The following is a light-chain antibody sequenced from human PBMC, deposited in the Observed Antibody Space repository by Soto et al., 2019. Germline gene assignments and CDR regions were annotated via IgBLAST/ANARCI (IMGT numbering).Light chain of an antibody. Sequence: QAVVTQEPSLTVSPGGTVTLTCGSSTGPVTSGHYPYWFQQRPGQLPRTLIYDTNNRSSWTPARFSGFLLGGKAALTLSGAQTEYEAVDYCLLLYPGTRRVFGAGTKLTVL. V-gene: IGLV7-46*01. CDR2: DTN. CDR3: LLLYPGTRRV. J-gene: IGLJ1*01. CDR1: TGPVTSGHY.